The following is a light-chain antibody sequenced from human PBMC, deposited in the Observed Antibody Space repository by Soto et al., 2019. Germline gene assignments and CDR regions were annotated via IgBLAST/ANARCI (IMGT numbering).Light chain of an antibody. Sequence: EIVLTQSPGTLSLSPGERATLSCRASQSISSNYLAWYQQKPGQAPRLLIYGAFSRAVGIPDNFSGSGSGTDFTLTIYRLEPEDFAVYYCQQYGTSPWTFGQGTQVEIK. CDR2: GAF. CDR3: QQYGTSPWT. CDR1: QSISSNY. J-gene: IGKJ1*01. V-gene: IGKV3-20*01.